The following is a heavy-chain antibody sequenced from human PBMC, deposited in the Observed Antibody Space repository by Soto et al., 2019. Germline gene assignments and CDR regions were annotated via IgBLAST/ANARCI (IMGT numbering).Heavy chain of an antibody. J-gene: IGHJ6*02. D-gene: IGHD1-26*01. V-gene: IGHV3-33*01. CDR2: IWYDGSNK. CDR1: GFTFSSYG. CDR3: ARAYGGGSYHLYYYYGMDV. Sequence: PGGSLRLSWAASGFTFSSYGMHWVRQAPGKGLEWVAVIWYDGSNKYYADSVKGRFTISRDNSKNTLYLQMNSLRAEDTAVYYCARAYGGGSYHLYYYYGMDVWGQGTTVTVSS.